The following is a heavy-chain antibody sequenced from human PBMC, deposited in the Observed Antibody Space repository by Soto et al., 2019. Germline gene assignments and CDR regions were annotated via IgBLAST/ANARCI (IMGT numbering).Heavy chain of an antibody. CDR1: SGSIISSNW. Sequence: SETLSLTCAVSSGSIISSNWWSWVRQPPGKGLEWIGEIYHSGSTNYNPSLKSRVTISVDKSKNQFSLKLSSVTAADTAVYYCARGVLAAVAGTNFDDWGQGTLVTVSS. D-gene: IGHD6-19*01. V-gene: IGHV4-4*02. CDR3: ARGVLAAVAGTNFDD. CDR2: IYHSGST. J-gene: IGHJ4*02.